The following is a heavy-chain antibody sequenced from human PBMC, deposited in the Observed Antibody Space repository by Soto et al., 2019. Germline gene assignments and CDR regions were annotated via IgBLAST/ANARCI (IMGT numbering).Heavy chain of an antibody. CDR3: AREGSSWFKWFDP. CDR1: GFTFSSYS. J-gene: IGHJ5*02. Sequence: EVQLVESGGGLVQPGGSLRLSCAASGFTFSSYSMNWVRQAPGKGLEWVSYISSSSSTIYYADSVKGRFTISRDNAKNSLYLQMNSLRAEDTAVYYCAREGSSWFKWFDPWGQGTLVTVSS. D-gene: IGHD6-13*01. CDR2: ISSSSSTI. V-gene: IGHV3-48*01.